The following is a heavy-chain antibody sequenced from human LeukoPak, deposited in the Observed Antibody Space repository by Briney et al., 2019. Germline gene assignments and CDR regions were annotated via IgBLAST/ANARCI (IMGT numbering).Heavy chain of an antibody. J-gene: IGHJ4*02. D-gene: IGHD4-17*01. CDR3: ARGLALDDYGDYVQIPWDIRLGY. V-gene: IGHV1-8*01. Sequence: GASVKVSCKASGYTFTSYDINWVRQATGQGLEWMGWMNPNSGNTGYAQKFQGRVTMTRNTSISTAYMELSSLRSEDTAVYYCARGLALDDYGDYVQIPWDIRLGYWGQGTLVTVSS. CDR1: GYTFTSYD. CDR2: MNPNSGNT.